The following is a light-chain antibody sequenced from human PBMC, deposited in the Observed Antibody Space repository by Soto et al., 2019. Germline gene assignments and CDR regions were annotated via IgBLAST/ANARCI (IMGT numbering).Light chain of an antibody. CDR3: QQSSNWPLT. CDR1: QSVSTH. V-gene: IGKV3-11*01. J-gene: IGKJ4*01. CDR2: DAS. Sequence: EIVLTQSPATLSLSPGERATLSCRASQSVSTHLAWYQQKPGQAPRLLIYDASNRATGIPARFSGSGYETDFTLTISSLAPEDFAVYYCQQSSNWPLTFGGGTKVAIK.